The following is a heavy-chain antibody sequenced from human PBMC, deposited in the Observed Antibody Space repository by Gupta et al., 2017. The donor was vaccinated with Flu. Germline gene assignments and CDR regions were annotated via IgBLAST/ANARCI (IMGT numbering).Heavy chain of an antibody. CDR2: INPDNGVT. D-gene: IGHD3-22*01. CDR3: ARDGWIDRGAYSPGGFDY. J-gene: IGHJ4*02. CDR1: EYTFSDYS. V-gene: IGHV1-2*02. Sequence: QVYLVQSGAEVKKPGASVKVSCKASEYTFSDYSVHWVRQAPGQGLEWMGWINPDNGVTNYAQNFQGRVTMTRDPSIITAYMQLSSLTSDDSAIYYCARDGWIDRGAYSPGGFDYWGQGTLVTVSS.